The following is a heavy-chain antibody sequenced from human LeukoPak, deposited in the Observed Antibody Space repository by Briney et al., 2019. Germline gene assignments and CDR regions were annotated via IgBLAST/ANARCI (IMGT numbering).Heavy chain of an antibody. Sequence: GGSLRLSCAASGFSISSYWMHWVRQVPGKGLVWVSRISPDGSTTGYADSVKGRFTASRDNARNTLYLQINSLRAKDSAVYYCTRDRTTITLFELWGQGTLVTVSS. CDR2: ISPDGSTT. D-gene: IGHD4-11*01. CDR3: TRDRTTITLFEL. J-gene: IGHJ4*02. CDR1: GFSISSYW. V-gene: IGHV3-74*01.